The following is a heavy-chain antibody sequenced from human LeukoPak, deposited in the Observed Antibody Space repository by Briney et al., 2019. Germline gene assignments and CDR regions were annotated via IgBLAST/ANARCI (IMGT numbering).Heavy chain of an antibody. CDR3: ARAPRGSRPFDY. CDR1: GGPFSGYY. V-gene: IGHV4-34*01. D-gene: IGHD5-12*01. J-gene: IGHJ4*02. CDR2: INHSGST. Sequence: SETLSLTCAVYGGPFSGYYWSWIRQPPGKGLEWIGEINHSGSTNYNPSLKSRVTISVDTSKNQFSLKLSSVTAADTAVYYCARAPRGSRPFDYWGQGTLVTVSS.